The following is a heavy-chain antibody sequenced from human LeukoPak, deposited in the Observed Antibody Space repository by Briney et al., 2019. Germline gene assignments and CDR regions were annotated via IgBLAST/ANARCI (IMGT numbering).Heavy chain of an antibody. CDR3: ARSVGASDHIDY. D-gene: IGHD1-26*01. J-gene: IGHJ4*02. V-gene: IGHV1-24*01. CDR2: FDPEDGET. Sequence: ASVKVSCKVSGYTLTELSMHWVRQAPGKGLEWMGGFDPEDGETIYAQKFQGRVTMTEDTSTDTAYMELSSPRSEDTAVYYCARSVGASDHIDYWGQGTLVTVSS. CDR1: GYTLTELS.